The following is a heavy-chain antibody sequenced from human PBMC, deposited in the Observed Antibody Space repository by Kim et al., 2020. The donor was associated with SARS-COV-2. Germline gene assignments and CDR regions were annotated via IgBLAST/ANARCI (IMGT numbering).Heavy chain of an antibody. CDR2: T. J-gene: IGHJ4*02. Sequence: TNYADSVKGRLTISRDNAKNSLYLQMNSLRAEDTAVYYCATIAVAGTLDYWGQGTLVTVSS. D-gene: IGHD6-19*01. CDR3: ATIAVAGTLDY. V-gene: IGHV3-11*03.